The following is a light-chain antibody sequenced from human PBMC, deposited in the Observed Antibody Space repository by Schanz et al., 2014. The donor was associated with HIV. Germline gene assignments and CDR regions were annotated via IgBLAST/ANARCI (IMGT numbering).Light chain of an antibody. Sequence: EIVLTQSPATLSVSPGERATLSCRASQSVGSNLAWYQQKHGQAPRLLMYDASSRATGTPDRVSGSGSGTEFTLTISSLQSEDFAVYYCQQYNNWPYTFGQGTKLEIK. CDR3: QQYNNWPYT. CDR1: QSVGSN. CDR2: DAS. V-gene: IGKV3D-15*01. J-gene: IGKJ2*01.